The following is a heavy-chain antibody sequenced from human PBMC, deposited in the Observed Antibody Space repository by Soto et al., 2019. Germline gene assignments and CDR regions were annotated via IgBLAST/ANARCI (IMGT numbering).Heavy chain of an antibody. D-gene: IGHD3-22*01. V-gene: IGHV1-69*13. CDR1: RCTFSSYA. Sequence: ASVKVSYKASRCTFSSYAISWLRQAPGQGLEWMGGIIPIFGTANYAQKFQGRVTITADESTSTAYMELSSLRSEDTAVYYCARVVRDYYDSSGYSSGNNWFDPWGQGTLFTVSS. CDR2: IIPIFGTA. J-gene: IGHJ5*02. CDR3: ARVVRDYYDSSGYSSGNNWFDP.